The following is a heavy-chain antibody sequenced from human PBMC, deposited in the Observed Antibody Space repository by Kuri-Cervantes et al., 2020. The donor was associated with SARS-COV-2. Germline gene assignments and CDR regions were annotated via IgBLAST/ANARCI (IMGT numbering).Heavy chain of an antibody. Sequence: SVKVSCKASGYTFTGYYMHWVRQAPGQGLEWMGGIIPIFGTANYAQKFQGRVTITADESTSTAYMELSSLRSEDTAVYYCARGGGRLRWSRAYYYYMDVWGKGTTVTVSS. CDR3: ARGGGRLRWSRAYYYYMDV. CDR2: IIPIFGTA. V-gene: IGHV1-69*13. D-gene: IGHD4-23*01. J-gene: IGHJ6*03. CDR1: GYTFTGYY.